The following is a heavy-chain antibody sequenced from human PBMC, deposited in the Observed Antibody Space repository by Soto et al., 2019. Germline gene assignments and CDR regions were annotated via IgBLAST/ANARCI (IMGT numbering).Heavy chain of an antibody. CDR1: GGSFSGYY. CDR2: INHSGST. CDR3: ARGRKEDFWSGLNWFDP. J-gene: IGHJ5*02. D-gene: IGHD3-3*01. V-gene: IGHV4-34*01. Sequence: SETLSLTCAVYGGSFSGYYWSWIRQPPGKGLEWIGEINHSGSTNYNPSLKSRVTISVDTSKNQFSLKLSSVTAADTAVYYCARGRKEDFWSGLNWFDPWGQGTLVTVSS.